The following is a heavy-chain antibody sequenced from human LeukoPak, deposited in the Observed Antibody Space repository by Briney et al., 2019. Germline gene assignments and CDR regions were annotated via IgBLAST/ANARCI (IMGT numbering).Heavy chain of an antibody. CDR1: GYTFTSYG. Sequence: GASVKVSCKASGYTFTSYGISWVRQAPGQGLEWMGWISAYNGNTNYAQKLQGRVTMTTDTSTSTAYMELRSLRSDDTAVYYCAREISNYCSSTSCYYGNFDHWGQGTLVTVSS. CDR3: AREISNYCSSTSCYYGNFDH. J-gene: IGHJ4*02. CDR2: ISAYNGNT. V-gene: IGHV1-18*01. D-gene: IGHD2-2*01.